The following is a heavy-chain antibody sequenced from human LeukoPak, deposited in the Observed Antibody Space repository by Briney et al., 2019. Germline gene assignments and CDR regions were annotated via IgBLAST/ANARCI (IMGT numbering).Heavy chain of an antibody. Sequence: PSETLSLTCAVYGGSFSGYYWSWIRQPPGKGLEWIGEINHSGSTNYNPSLKSRVTISVDTSKNQFSLKLSSVTAADTAVYYCARPVRYCSGGSCYGNWFDPWGQGTLVTVSS. V-gene: IGHV4-34*01. CDR2: INHSGST. D-gene: IGHD2-15*01. J-gene: IGHJ5*02. CDR1: GGSFSGYY. CDR3: ARPVRYCSGGSCYGNWFDP.